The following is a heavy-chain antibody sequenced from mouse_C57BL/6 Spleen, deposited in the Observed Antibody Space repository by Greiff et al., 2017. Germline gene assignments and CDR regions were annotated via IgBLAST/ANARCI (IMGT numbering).Heavy chain of an antibody. J-gene: IGHJ4*01. CDR2: IYPSDSET. V-gene: IGHV1-61*01. CDR1: GYTFTSYW. Sequence: VQLQQSGAELVRPGSSVKLSCKASGYTFTSYWMDWVKQRPGQGLEWIGNIYPSDSETHYNQKFKDKATLTVDKSSSTAYMQLSSLTSEGSAVYYCARFGNEAMDYWGQGTSVTVSS. CDR3: ARFGNEAMDY. D-gene: IGHD2-1*01.